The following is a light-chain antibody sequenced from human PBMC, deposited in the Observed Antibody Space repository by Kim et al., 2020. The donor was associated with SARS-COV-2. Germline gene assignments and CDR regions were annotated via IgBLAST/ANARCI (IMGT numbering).Light chain of an antibody. CDR2: LAS. J-gene: IGKJ2*01. V-gene: IGKV1-5*03. CDR3: QHYGRFPYT. CDR1: ENIGTW. Sequence: DIQMTQSPSTLSASVGDRVTITCRASENIGTWLAWSQQKPGRAPSLLIYLASTLESGVPSRFSGTGSGTEFSLSITSLQPDDFATFYCQHYGRFPYTFGQGTSWRS.